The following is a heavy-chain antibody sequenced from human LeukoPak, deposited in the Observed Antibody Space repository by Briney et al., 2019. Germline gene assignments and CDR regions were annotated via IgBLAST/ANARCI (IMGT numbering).Heavy chain of an antibody. CDR1: GFTFSSHA. Sequence: GGSLRLSCAVPGFTFSSHAMTWGRQAPGKGLEWVSTISGSGDTTYYAGSVEGRFTISRDNSKNTLFLQMTSLRVEDTAVYYCARSYDFSSGYYQYFFDYWGQGTLVTVSS. D-gene: IGHD3-3*01. CDR2: ISGSGDTT. J-gene: IGHJ4*02. CDR3: ARSYDFSSGYYQYFFDY. V-gene: IGHV3-23*01.